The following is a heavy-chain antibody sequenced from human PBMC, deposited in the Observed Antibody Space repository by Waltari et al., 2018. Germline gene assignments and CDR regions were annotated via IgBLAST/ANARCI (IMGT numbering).Heavy chain of an antibody. Sequence: QVPLVQSGAEVKKPGYAVKVSCKASGGPFSSNAISCVRQAPGQGLEWLGRIIPILGIANYAQKFQGRVTITADKSTSTAYMELSSLRSEDTAVYYCARGGGNPPYYYYYGMDVWGQGTTVTVSS. CDR3: ARGGGNPPYYYYYGMDV. D-gene: IGHD2-15*01. V-gene: IGHV1-69*04. CDR1: GGPFSSNA. J-gene: IGHJ6*02. CDR2: IIPILGIA.